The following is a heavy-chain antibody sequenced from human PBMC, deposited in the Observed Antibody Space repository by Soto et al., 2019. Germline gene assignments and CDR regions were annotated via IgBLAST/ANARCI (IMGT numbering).Heavy chain of an antibody. V-gene: IGHV4-39*01. J-gene: IGHJ3*02. CDR3: AIPSKSSTVTTRAFDI. D-gene: IGHD4-17*01. CDR1: GGSISSSSYY. CDR2: IYYSGST. Sequence: SETLSLTCTVSGGSISSSSYYWGWIRQPPGKGLEWIGSIYYSGSTYYNPSLKSRVTISVDTSKNQFSLKLSSVTAADTAVYYCAIPSKSSTVTTRAFDIWGQGTMVTVSS.